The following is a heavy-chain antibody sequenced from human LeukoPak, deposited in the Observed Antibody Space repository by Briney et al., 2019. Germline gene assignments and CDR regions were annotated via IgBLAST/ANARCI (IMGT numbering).Heavy chain of an antibody. CDR3: ARDRYGDGFAHLDY. CDR2: INSNSGNT. CDR1: GYTFTDYY. Sequence: ASVKVSCKASGYTFTDYYIHWVRQAPGQGLEWMGWINSNSGNTEYAGAFQGRVAITWDTSITTAYMDLSRLTSDDTAVYYCARDRYGDGFAHLDYWGQGALVTVSS. V-gene: IGHV1-2*02. D-gene: IGHD5-24*01. J-gene: IGHJ4*02.